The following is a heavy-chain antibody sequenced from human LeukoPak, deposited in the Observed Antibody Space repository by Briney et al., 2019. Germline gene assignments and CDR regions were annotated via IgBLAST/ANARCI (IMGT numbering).Heavy chain of an antibody. J-gene: IGHJ5*02. CDR3: ARGLFKKVDWYSSGYYVWFDH. CDR1: GGSFSGYY. CDR2: INHSGST. Sequence: KPSETLSLTCAVYGGSFSGYYWSWIRQPPGKGLEWIGEINHSGSTNYNPSLKSRVTISVDTSKNQFSLKLSSVTAADTAVYYCARGLFKKVDWYSSGYYVWFDHWGQGTLVTVSS. V-gene: IGHV4-34*01. D-gene: IGHD6-19*01.